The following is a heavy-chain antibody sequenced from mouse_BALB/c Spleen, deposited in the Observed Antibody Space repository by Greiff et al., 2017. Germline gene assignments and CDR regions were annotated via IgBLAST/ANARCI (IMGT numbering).Heavy chain of an antibody. CDR3: ARREVRPWFAY. CDR1: GYSITSDYA. J-gene: IGHJ3*01. CDR2: ISYSGST. D-gene: IGHD2-14*01. V-gene: IGHV3-2*02. Sequence: EVKLQESGPGLVKPSQSLSLTCTVTGYSITSDYAWNWIRQFPGNKLEWMGYISYSGSTSYNPSLKSRISITRDTSKNQFFLQLSSVTTEDTATYYCARREVRPWFAYWGQGTLVTVSA.